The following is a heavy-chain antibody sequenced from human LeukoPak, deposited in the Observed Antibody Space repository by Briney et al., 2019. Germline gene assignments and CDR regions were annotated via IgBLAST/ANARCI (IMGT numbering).Heavy chain of an antibody. CDR3: ARRYCTNGVCYYY. Sequence: ASVKVSCKASGGTFSSYAISWVRQAPGQGVEWMGGIIPIFGTANYAQKFQGRVTITTDESTSTAYMELSSLRSEDTAVYYCARRYCTNGVCYYYWGQGTLVTVSS. CDR1: GGTFSSYA. V-gene: IGHV1-69*05. CDR2: IIPIFGTA. J-gene: IGHJ4*02. D-gene: IGHD2-8*01.